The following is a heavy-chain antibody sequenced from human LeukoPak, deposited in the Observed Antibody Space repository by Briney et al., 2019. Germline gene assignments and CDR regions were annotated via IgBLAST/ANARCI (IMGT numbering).Heavy chain of an antibody. V-gene: IGHV4-34*01. CDR1: GGSFSGYY. CDR2: INHSGST. CDR3: ARGWQMATFDY. Sequence: PSETLSLTCAVYGGSFSGYYWSWIRQPPGKGLEWIGEINHSGSTNYNPSLKSRVTISVDTSKNQFSLKLSSVTAADTAVYYCARGWQMATFDYWGLGTLVTVSS. J-gene: IGHJ4*02. D-gene: IGHD5-24*01.